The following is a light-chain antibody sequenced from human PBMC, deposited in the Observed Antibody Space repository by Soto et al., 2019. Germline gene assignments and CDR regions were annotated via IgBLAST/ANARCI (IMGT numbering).Light chain of an antibody. J-gene: IGKJ1*01. CDR1: QSISTF. CDR2: AAS. Sequence: DIQMTQSPSSLSASVGDRVSVTCRASQSISTFLNWYQQRPGEAPKLLIYAASSMQSGVPSRFSGSGSGADFTLTIGSLPPEDFATYYCQQSYTTPRTFGQGTKVEVK. V-gene: IGKV1-39*01. CDR3: QQSYTTPRT.